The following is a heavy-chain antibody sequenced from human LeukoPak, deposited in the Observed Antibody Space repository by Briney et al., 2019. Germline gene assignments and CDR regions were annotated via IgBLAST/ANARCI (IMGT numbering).Heavy chain of an antibody. V-gene: IGHV1-69*04. CDR1: GGTFSSYA. D-gene: IGHD1-20*01. CDR3: ATWGTYNWNDQDAFGI. CDR2: IIPIFGIA. Sequence: SVKVSCKASGGTFSSYAISWVRQAPGQGLEWMGRIIPIFGIANYAQKFQGRVTITADKSTSTAYMELSSLRSEDTAVYYCATWGTYNWNDQDAFGIWGQGTMVTVSS. J-gene: IGHJ3*02.